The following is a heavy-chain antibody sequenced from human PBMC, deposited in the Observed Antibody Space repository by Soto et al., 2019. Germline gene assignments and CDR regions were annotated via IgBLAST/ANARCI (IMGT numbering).Heavy chain of an antibody. J-gene: IGHJ4*02. Sequence: TSETLSLTCSVSGGSLSRDDYYWTWIRQPPGEGLEWIGYIYYTGRTSSTPSLESRVTISIDTSKNQFSLKLSSGSAADTAVYYCAREWSASPEVFDFWGARALVTVSS. CDR1: GGSLSRDDYY. V-gene: IGHV4-30-4*01. CDR3: AREWSASPEVFDF. D-gene: IGHD1-26*01. CDR2: IYYTGRT.